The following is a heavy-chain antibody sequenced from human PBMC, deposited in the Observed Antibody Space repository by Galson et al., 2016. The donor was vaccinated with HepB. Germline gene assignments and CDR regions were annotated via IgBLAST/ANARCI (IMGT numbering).Heavy chain of an antibody. D-gene: IGHD1-1*01. V-gene: IGHV4-59*01. CDR1: GDSLIHYY. CDR3: GRWNEGLDY. CDR2: IYYNGHT. Sequence: ETLSLTCTVSGDSLIHYYWGWIRQPPGKGLEWIGHIYYNGHTNYDLSLTSRLSMSVDTSSNQFSLKLSSVTAADTAVYYCGRWNEGLDYWGQGTLVTVSS. J-gene: IGHJ4*02.